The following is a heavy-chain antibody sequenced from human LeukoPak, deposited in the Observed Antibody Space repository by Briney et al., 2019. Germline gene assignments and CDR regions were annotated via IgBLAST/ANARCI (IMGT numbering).Heavy chain of an antibody. D-gene: IGHD3-22*01. CDR1: GGSISSGGYS. V-gene: IGHV4-61*02. Sequence: SETLSLTCAVSGGSISSGGYSWNWIRQVAGKGLEWIGRIYTSGSTTYNPSLQSRVTMSIDTSKSRFSLQLTSVTAADTAVYYCARFYYDANGHYGFDYWGQGILVTVSS. CDR2: IYTSGST. CDR3: ARFYYDANGHYGFDY. J-gene: IGHJ4*02.